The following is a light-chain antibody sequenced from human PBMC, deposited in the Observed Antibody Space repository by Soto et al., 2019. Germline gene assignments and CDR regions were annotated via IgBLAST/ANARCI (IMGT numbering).Light chain of an antibody. CDR1: QGIGIH. J-gene: IGKJ3*01. CDR3: QRFNAFPRT. V-gene: IGKV1-9*01. CDR2: AAS. Sequence: IQLTQSPSSLSASVGDRVTITCRASQGIGIHLVWYQQKPGKAPKLLIHAASTLQGGVPSRFSGSGSGTDFTLTISSLQTEDFATYYCQRFNAFPRTFGPGTKVDVK.